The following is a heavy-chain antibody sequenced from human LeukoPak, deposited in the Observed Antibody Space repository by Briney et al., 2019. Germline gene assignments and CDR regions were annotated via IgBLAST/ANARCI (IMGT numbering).Heavy chain of an antibody. Sequence: ASVKVSCKATGGTFSTYDISWVRQAPGQGLEWMGGITPIFGTANYAQKFQGRVTITADESTSTAYMELSSLRSEDTAVYYCARGGNFGSGYLYYFDYWGQGTLVTVSS. J-gene: IGHJ4*02. D-gene: IGHD3-22*01. V-gene: IGHV1-69*13. CDR2: ITPIFGTA. CDR1: GGTFSTYD. CDR3: ARGGNFGSGYLYYFDY.